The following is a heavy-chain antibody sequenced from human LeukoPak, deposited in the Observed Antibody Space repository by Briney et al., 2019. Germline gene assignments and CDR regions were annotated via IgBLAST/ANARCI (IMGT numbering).Heavy chain of an antibody. Sequence: GGSLRLSCAASGFTFSSYTINWVRQAPGKGLEWVSSISSSSTYIYYADSVKGRFTISRDHAKNSLYLQMNSLRAEDTAVYYCSRSDYGSGPRTLWGQGTLVTVSS. CDR1: GFTFSSYT. CDR2: ISSSSTYI. V-gene: IGHV3-21*01. D-gene: IGHD3-10*01. J-gene: IGHJ4*02. CDR3: SRSDYGSGPRTL.